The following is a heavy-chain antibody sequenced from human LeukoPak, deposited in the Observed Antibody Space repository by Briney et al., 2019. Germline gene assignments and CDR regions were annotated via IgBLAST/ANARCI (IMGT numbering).Heavy chain of an antibody. Sequence: VASVKVSCKASGYTFTGYYVQWVRQAPGQGLEWVGMINPSGGSTSYAQKFQGRVTMTSDTSTSTVYVEVSSLRSEDTAVYYCARGRRGITMVRGVIRHPSFDPWGQGTLVTVSS. CDR1: GYTFTGYY. D-gene: IGHD3-10*01. V-gene: IGHV1-46*01. J-gene: IGHJ5*02. CDR3: ARGRRGITMVRGVIRHPSFDP. CDR2: INPSGGST.